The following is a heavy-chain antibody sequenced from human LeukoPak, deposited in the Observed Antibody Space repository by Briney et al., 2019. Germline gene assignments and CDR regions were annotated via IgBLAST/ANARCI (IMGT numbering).Heavy chain of an antibody. D-gene: IGHD3-22*01. J-gene: IGHJ4*02. CDR3: ARVDDRGHYYDSSGPRKLFDY. Sequence: GASVKVSCKASGYTFIGYYMHWVRQAPGQGLEWVGWINPDSGGTNYAQKFQGRVTMTRDTSIRTAYMELSRLRSDDTAVYYCARVDDRGHYYDSSGPRKLFDYWGQGTLVTVSS. CDR1: GYTFIGYY. V-gene: IGHV1-2*02. CDR2: INPDSGGT.